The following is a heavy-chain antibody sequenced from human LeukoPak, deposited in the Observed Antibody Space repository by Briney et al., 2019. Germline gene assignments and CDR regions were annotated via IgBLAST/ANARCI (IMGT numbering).Heavy chain of an antibody. J-gene: IGHJ3*02. CDR2: IYYSGST. CDR3: ASYTDAFDI. Sequence: SETLSLTCTVSGGSISSYYWSWIRQPPGKGLEWIGYIYYSGSTNYNPPLKSRVTISVDTSKNQFSLKLSSVTAADTAVYYCASYTDAFDIWGQGTMVTVSS. V-gene: IGHV4-59*08. CDR1: GGSISSYY. D-gene: IGHD3-16*01.